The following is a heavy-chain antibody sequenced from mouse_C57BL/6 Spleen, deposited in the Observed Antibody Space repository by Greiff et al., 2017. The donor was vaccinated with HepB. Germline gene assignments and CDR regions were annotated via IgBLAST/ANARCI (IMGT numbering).Heavy chain of an antibody. CDR2: INYDGSST. V-gene: IGHV5-16*01. D-gene: IGHD2-4*01. J-gene: IGHJ4*01. Sequence: VQLVESEGGLVQPGRSMKLSCTASGFTFSDYYMAWVRQVPEKGLEWVANINYDGSSTYYLDSLKSRFIISRDNAKNILYLQMSSLKSEDTDTYYCARWDDYPYYYAMDYWGQGTSVTVSS. CDR1: GFTFSDYY. CDR3: ARWDDYPYYYAMDY.